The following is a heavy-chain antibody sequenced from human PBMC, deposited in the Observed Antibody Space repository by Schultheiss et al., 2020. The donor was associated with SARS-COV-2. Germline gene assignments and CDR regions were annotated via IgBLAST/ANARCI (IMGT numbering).Heavy chain of an antibody. CDR3: AREGPRRGYSGPNWFDP. D-gene: IGHD5-12*01. J-gene: IGHJ5*02. V-gene: IGHV4-61*01. CDR1: GGSVTSHSYY. CDR2: IYYSGST. Sequence: SETLSLTCTVSGGSVTSHSYYWSWIRQPPGKGLEWIGYIYYSGSTNYNPSLKSRVTISVDTSKNQFSLKLSSVTAADTAVYYCAREGPRRGYSGPNWFDPWGQGTLVTVSS.